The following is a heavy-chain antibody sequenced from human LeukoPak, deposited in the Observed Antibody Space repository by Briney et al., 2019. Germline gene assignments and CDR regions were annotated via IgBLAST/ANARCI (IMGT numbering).Heavy chain of an antibody. J-gene: IGHJ6*03. CDR2: IYHSGST. D-gene: IGHD6-19*01. CDR3: ARDQAGIAVAGIYYYYYMDV. CDR1: GYSISSGYY. Sequence: NPSETLSLTCTVSGYSISSGYYWGWIRQPPGKGLEWIGSIYHSGSTYYNPSLKSRVTISVDTSKNQFSLKLSSVTAADTAVYYCARDQAGIAVAGIYYYYYMDVWGKGTTVTISS. V-gene: IGHV4-38-2*02.